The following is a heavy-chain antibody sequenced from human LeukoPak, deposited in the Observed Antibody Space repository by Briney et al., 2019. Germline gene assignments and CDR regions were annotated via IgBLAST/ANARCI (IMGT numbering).Heavy chain of an antibody. D-gene: IGHD3-10*01. CDR1: GGTFSSYA. Sequence: ASVKVSCKASGGTFSSYAISWVRQAPGQGLEWMGGIIPIFGTANYAQKFQGRVTITTDESTSTAYMELSSLRSADTAVYYCARVDGSGSYISYWGQGTLVTVSS. CDR2: IIPIFGTA. J-gene: IGHJ4*02. CDR3: ARVDGSGSYISY. V-gene: IGHV1-69*05.